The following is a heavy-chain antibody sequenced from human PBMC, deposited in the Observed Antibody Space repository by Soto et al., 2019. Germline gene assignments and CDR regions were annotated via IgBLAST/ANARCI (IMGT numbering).Heavy chain of an antibody. V-gene: IGHV3-23*01. J-gene: IGHJ4*02. CDR3: AKESSSGWSFDY. Sequence: EVQLLESGGGLVQPGGSLRLSCAASGFTFSTYAMNWVRQAPGKGLEWVSGISGSGDSTYYADSVKGRFTVSRDNSKNTLYLQMNSLRAVDTAVFYCAKESSSGWSFDYWGQGTLVTVSS. D-gene: IGHD6-19*01. CDR1: GFTFSTYA. CDR2: ISGSGDST.